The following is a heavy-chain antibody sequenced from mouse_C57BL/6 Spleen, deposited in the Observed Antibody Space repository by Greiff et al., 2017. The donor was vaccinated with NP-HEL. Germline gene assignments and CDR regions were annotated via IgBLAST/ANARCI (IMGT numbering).Heavy chain of an antibody. CDR3: EKEYCSNYGDPYAMDY. Sequence: QVQLQQSGAELVRPGASVKLSCKASGYTFTDYYINWVKQRPGQGLEWIARIYPGSGNTYYNEKFKGKATLTAEKSSSTAYMQLSSLTSEDSAFYFGEKEYCSNYGDPYAMDYWGQGTSVTVSS. V-gene: IGHV1-76*01. J-gene: IGHJ4*01. CDR2: IYPGSGNT. D-gene: IGHD2-5*01. CDR1: GYTFTDYY.